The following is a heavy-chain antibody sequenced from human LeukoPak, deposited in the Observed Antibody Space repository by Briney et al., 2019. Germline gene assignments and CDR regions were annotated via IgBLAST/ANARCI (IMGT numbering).Heavy chain of an antibody. CDR2: IKQDGSEK. CDR3: ARDDDSSGYYYGPDAFDI. V-gene: IGHV3-7*04. CDR1: GFTFSSYS. J-gene: IGHJ3*02. D-gene: IGHD3-22*01. Sequence: PGGSLRLSCAASGFTFSSYSMDWVRQAPGKGLEWVANIKQDGSEKYYVDSVKGRFTISRDNAKNSLYLQMNSLRAEDTAVYYCARDDDSSGYYYGPDAFDIWGQGTMVTVSS.